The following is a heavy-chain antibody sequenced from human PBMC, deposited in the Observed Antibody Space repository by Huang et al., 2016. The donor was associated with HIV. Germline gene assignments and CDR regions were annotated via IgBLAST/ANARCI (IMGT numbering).Heavy chain of an antibody. V-gene: IGHV1-46*01. CDR1: GYTFTNHY. Sequence: QVLLVQSGAEVERPGASVKVSCKASGYTFTNHYIHWIRQAPGQGLEGMGIINPNGGNTNYEQKCQGRVIMTRDTSTSTVHMELSSLRSEDTAVYYCARVSASSGGYFYDHWGQGTLVTVSS. CDR3: ARVSASSGGYFYDH. J-gene: IGHJ4*02. CDR2: INPNGGNT. D-gene: IGHD2-8*02.